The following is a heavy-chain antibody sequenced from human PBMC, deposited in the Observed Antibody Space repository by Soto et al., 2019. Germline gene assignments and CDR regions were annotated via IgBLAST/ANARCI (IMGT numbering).Heavy chain of an antibody. CDR1: GFTFSDHY. CDR2: TRNKANSYTT. Sequence: EVQLVESGGGLVQPGGSLRLSCAVSGFTFSDHYMDWVRQAPGKGLEWVGRTRNKANSYTTEYAASVKGRFTISRDDSKNSLYLKLSSLKTEDTAVYYCTRSDSSGYSGYWGQGTLVTVSS. D-gene: IGHD3-22*01. V-gene: IGHV3-72*01. J-gene: IGHJ4*02. CDR3: TRSDSSGYSGY.